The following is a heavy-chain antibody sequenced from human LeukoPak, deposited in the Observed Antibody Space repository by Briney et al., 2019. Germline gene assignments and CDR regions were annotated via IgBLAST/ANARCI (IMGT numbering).Heavy chain of an antibody. CDR1: GYTFTVYY. CDR3: ARDPLLRIAARTTGYYGMDV. Sequence: AASVNVSCKASGYTFTVYYMHWVRQAPGQGLEWMGWINPNSGGTNYAQKFQGWVTMTRDTSISTAYMELSRLRSDDTAVYYCARDPLLRIAARTTGYYGMDVWGQGTTVTVFS. CDR2: INPNSGGT. J-gene: IGHJ6*02. D-gene: IGHD6-6*01. V-gene: IGHV1-2*04.